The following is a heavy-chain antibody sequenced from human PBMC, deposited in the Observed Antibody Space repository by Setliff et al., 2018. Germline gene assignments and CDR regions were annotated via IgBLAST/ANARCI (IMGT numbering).Heavy chain of an antibody. V-gene: IGHV4-59*08. CDR2: VHYSGDS. D-gene: IGHD2-8*02. J-gene: IGHJ4*02. CDR1: GGSMTSYY. CDR3: ARLSPYNTGPPFDY. Sequence: PSETLSLTCTVSGGSMTSYYWSWIRQSPWKGLEWIGYVHYSGDSNYNPSLKSRVTISLDTSKNHFSLDLRSVTAADTAVYYCARLSPYNTGPPFDYWGQGTLVTVSS.